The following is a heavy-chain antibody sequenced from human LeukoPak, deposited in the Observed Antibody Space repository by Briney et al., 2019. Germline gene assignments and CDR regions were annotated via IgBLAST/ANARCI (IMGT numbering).Heavy chain of an antibody. CDR3: ARETYYYGSGSYNFDY. CDR1: GFTFSNYW. D-gene: IGHD3-10*01. CDR2: INSDGSST. J-gene: IGHJ4*02. Sequence: GGSLRLSCAASGFTFSNYWMHWVRQAPGKGLVWVSRINSDGSSTNYADSVKGRFTVSRDNAKNTLYLQMNSLRAEDTAVYYCARETYYYGSGSYNFDYWGQGTLVTVSS. V-gene: IGHV3-74*01.